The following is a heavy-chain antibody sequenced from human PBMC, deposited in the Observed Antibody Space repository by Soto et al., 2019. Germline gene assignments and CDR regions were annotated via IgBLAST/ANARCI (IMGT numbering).Heavy chain of an antibody. J-gene: IGHJ4*02. D-gene: IGHD4-4*01. V-gene: IGHV1-2*02. CDR2: INPDSGGT. CDR3: ARGYPHYSNIDY. CDR1: GYIFTTYY. Sequence: ASVKVSCKASGYIFTTYYMHWVRQAPGQGLEWMGWINPDSGGTNYAQKFQGRVTMTRDTSISTAYMELSRLRSDDTAVYYCARGYPHYSNIDYWGQGTLVTVSS.